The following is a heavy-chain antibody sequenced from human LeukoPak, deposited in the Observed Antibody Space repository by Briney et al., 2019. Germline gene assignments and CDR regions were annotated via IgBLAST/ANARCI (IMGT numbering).Heavy chain of an antibody. D-gene: IGHD6-19*01. V-gene: IGHV3-9*01. CDR3: AKDISDRSGWFDY. CDR2: ISWNSGSI. J-gene: IGHJ4*02. CDR1: GFTFDDYA. Sequence: PGGSLRLSCAASGFTFDDYAMHWVRQAPGKGLEWVSGISWNSGSIGYADSVKGRFTISRDNAKDSLYLQMNGLRAEDTALYYCAKDISDRSGWFDYWGQGTLVTVSS.